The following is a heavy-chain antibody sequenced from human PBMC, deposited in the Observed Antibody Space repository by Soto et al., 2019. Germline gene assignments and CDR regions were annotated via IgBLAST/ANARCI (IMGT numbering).Heavy chain of an antibody. J-gene: IGHJ6*02. Sequence: GESLKISCKGSGYSFTSYWISWVRQMPGKGLEWMGRIDPSDSYTNYSPSFHGHVTISADKSISTAYLQWSSLKASDTAMYYCARTIGYSYGYYYYYGMDVWGQGTTVTVSS. CDR1: GYSFTSYW. CDR3: ARTIGYSYGYYYYYGMDV. V-gene: IGHV5-10-1*01. D-gene: IGHD5-18*01. CDR2: IDPSDSYT.